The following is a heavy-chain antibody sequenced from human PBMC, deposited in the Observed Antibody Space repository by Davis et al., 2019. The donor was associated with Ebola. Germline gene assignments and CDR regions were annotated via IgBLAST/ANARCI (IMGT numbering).Heavy chain of an antibody. CDR3: ARGGYCSGGSCYFFDY. V-gene: IGHV1-2*04. Sequence: ASVKVSCKASGYTFTSYYMYWVRQAPGQGLEWMGWINPNSGGTNYAQKFQGWVTMTRDTSISTAYMELSRLRSNDTAVYYCARGGYCSGGSCYFFDYWGQGTLVTVSS. J-gene: IGHJ4*02. D-gene: IGHD2-15*01. CDR1: GYTFTSYY. CDR2: INPNSGGT.